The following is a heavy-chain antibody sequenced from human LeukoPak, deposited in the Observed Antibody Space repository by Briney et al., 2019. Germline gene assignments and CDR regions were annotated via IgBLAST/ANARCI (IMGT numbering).Heavy chain of an antibody. CDR1: GYTFSRYG. D-gene: IGHD1-20*01. V-gene: IGHV1-18*01. CDR3: ARTVDSYNWRENWFDP. Sequence: ASVKVSCKASGYTFSRYGISWVRRAPGHGLEWMGWISAYNGNAKYAQTLQGRVTMTTDTSTGTAYMELRSLTSDDTAVYYCARTVDSYNWRENWFDPWGQGTLVTVSS. J-gene: IGHJ5*02. CDR2: ISAYNGNA.